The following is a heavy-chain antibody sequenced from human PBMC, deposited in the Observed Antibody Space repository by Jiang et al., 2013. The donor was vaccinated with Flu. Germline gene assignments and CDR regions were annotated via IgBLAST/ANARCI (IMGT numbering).Heavy chain of an antibody. CDR3: ARDRVALESDAFDI. V-gene: IGHV4-4*07. D-gene: IGHD2-15*01. CDR2: IYTSGST. CDR1: GGSISSYY. J-gene: IGHJ3*02. Sequence: GLVKPSETLSLTCTVSGGSISSYYWSWIRQPAGKGLEWIGRIYTSGSTNYNPSLKSRVTMSVDTSKNQFSLKLSSVTAADTAVYYCARDRVALESDAFDIWGQGTMVTVSS.